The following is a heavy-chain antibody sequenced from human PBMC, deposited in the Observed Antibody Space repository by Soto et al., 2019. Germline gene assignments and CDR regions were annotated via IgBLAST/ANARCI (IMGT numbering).Heavy chain of an antibody. V-gene: IGHV5-51*01. CDR3: ARLYYYDSSGYLAPGDAFDI. Sequence: GESLKISCKGSGFSFTTYWIAWVRQMPGKGLEWMGIIYPGDSKTTYSPSFQGQVTISADKSISTAYLQWSSLKASDTAMYYCARLYYYDSSGYLAPGDAFDIWGQGTMVTVSS. D-gene: IGHD3-22*01. J-gene: IGHJ3*02. CDR1: GFSFTTYW. CDR2: IYPGDSKT.